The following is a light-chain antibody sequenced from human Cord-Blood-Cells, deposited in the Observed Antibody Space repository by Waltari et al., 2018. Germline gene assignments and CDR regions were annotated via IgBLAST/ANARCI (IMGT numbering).Light chain of an antibody. CDR1: SSDVGGYNY. CDR3: SSYTSSSTRV. Sequence: QSALTQPASVSGSPGPSITISCTGTSSDVGGYNYVSWYQQHPGKAPKLMIYDVSNRPSGVSNRFSVSKSGNTASLTISGLQAEDEADYYCSSYTSSSTRVFGGGTKLTVL. V-gene: IGLV2-14*03. CDR2: DVS. J-gene: IGLJ3*02.